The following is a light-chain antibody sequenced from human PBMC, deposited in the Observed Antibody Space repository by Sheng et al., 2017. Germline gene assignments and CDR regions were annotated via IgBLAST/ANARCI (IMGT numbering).Light chain of an antibody. CDR1: SSDVGSYNY. J-gene: IGLJ2*01. CDR3: SSFAGNDNYVI. V-gene: IGLV2-8*01. CDR2: DVN. Sequence: QSALTQPPSASGSPGQSVTISCTGTSSDVGSYNYVSWYQQHPGKAPKLMIYDVNNRPSGVPDRFSGSKSGNTASLTVSGLQAEDESDYICSSFAGNDNYVIFGGGTKLTVL.